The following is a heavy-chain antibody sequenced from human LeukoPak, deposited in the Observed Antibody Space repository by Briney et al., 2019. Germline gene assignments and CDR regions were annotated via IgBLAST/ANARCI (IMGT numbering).Heavy chain of an antibody. D-gene: IGHD6-13*01. CDR1: GFTFSSYG. CDR3: ASEGIAAAADI. CDR2: MSYDGSNK. J-gene: IGHJ3*02. V-gene: IGHV3-30*03. Sequence: GGSLRLSCAASGFTFSSYGMHWVRQAPGKGLEWVAVMSYDGSNKYYAVSVKGRFTISRDNSKNTPYLQMSSLRGEDTAVYYCASEGIAAAADIWGQGTMVTVSS.